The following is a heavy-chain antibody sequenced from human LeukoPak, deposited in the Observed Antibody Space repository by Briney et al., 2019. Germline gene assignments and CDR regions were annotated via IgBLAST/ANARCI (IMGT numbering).Heavy chain of an antibody. Sequence: SETLSLTYTVSGGSISSSSYYWGWIRQPPGKGLEWIGSIYYSGSTYYNPSLKSRVTISVDTSKNQFSLKLSSVTAADTAVYYCAREGSSQYLDYWGQGTLVTVSS. V-gene: IGHV4-39*07. J-gene: IGHJ4*02. CDR2: IYYSGST. D-gene: IGHD6-13*01. CDR1: GGSISSSSYY. CDR3: AREGSSQYLDY.